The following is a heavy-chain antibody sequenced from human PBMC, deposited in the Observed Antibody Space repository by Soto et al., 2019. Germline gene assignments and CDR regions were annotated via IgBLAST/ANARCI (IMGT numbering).Heavy chain of an antibody. V-gene: IGHV3-23*01. Sequence: EVQLLESGGGLVQPGGSLRLSCEASGFTFSSYPMSWVRQAPGKGLEWISVITGGATNAYYADSVKGRITISRDNSNNTLYLQLNSLKAEDTAVYYCAKEAARPGPCDSWGQGTLVTVSS. CDR3: AKEAARPGPCDS. J-gene: IGHJ4*02. CDR1: GFTFSSYP. CDR2: ITGGATNA. D-gene: IGHD6-6*01.